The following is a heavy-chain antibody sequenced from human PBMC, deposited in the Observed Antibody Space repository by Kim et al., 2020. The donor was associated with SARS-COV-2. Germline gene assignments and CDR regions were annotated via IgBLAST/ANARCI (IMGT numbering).Heavy chain of an antibody. D-gene: IGHD1-1*01. V-gene: IGHV3-30*03. CDR3: ARGYRIGSTHSDS. CDR2: ISHDGINS. Sequence: GGSLRLSCAASAFTFSDYDMNWVRQGPGGGLEWLAVISHDGINSYYAEAAKGRFTISRDNSKKTLYLQMNVLRREDTAVYYCARGYRIGSTHSDSWGQGTLVTVSS. CDR1: AFTFSDYD. J-gene: IGHJ4*02.